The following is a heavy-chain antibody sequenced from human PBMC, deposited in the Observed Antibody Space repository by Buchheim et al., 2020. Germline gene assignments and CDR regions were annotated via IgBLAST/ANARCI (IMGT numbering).Heavy chain of an antibody. CDR1: GFTFSSYA. Sequence: QVQLVESGGGVVQPGRSLRLSCAASGFTFSSYAMHWVRQAPGKGLEWVAVISYDGSNKYYADSVKGRFTISRDNSKNTLYLQMNSLRAEDTAVYYCARDSGGAYGDYGGDAFDIWGQGT. CDR2: ISYDGSNK. CDR3: ARDSGGAYGDYGGDAFDI. J-gene: IGHJ3*02. V-gene: IGHV3-30-3*01. D-gene: IGHD4-17*01.